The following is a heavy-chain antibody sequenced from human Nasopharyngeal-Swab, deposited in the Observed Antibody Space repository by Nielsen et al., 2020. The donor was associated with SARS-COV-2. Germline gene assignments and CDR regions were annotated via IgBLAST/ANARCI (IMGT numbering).Heavy chain of an antibody. CDR3: AREPDMVRGITLFDY. V-gene: IGHV1-46*01. CDR2: INPSAGST. D-gene: IGHD3-10*01. CDR1: GYTFTSYY. Sequence: ASVKVSCKASGYTFTSYYIHWVRQAPGQGLEWMGIINPSAGSTSYAQKFQGRVTMTRDTSISTAYMELSRLRSDDTAVYYCAREPDMVRGITLFDYWGQGTLVTVSS. J-gene: IGHJ4*02.